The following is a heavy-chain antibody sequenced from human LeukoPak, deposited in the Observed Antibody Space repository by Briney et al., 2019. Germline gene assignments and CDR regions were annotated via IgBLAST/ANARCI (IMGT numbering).Heavy chain of an antibody. CDR1: GFTFSSYG. D-gene: IGHD6-19*01. CDR3: AKISSGWYGRNYYFDY. V-gene: IGHV3-23*01. CDR2: ISGSGGST. Sequence: GGSLRLSCAASGFTFSSYGMSWVRQAPGKGLEWVSAISGSGGSTYYADSVKGRFTISRDNSKNTLYLQMNSLRAEDTAVYYCAKISSGWYGRNYYFDYWGQGTLVTVSS. J-gene: IGHJ4*02.